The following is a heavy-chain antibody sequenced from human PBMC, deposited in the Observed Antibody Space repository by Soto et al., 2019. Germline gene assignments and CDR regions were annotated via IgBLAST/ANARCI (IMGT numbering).Heavy chain of an antibody. D-gene: IGHD2-15*01. CDR1: GFTFSSYG. CDR3: AKDYGAATPNYYYGMDV. V-gene: IGHV3-30*18. Sequence: GGSLRLSCAASGFTFSSYGMHWVRQAPGKGLEWVAVISYDGSNKYYADSVKGRFTISRDNSKNTLYLQMNSLRAEDTAVYYCAKDYGAATPNYYYGMDVWGQGTTVTVSS. J-gene: IGHJ6*02. CDR2: ISYDGSNK.